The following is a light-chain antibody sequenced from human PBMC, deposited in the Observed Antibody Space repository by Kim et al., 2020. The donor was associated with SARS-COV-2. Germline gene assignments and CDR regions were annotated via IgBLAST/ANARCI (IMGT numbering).Light chain of an antibody. V-gene: IGLV3-19*01. Sequence: SYELTQDPAVSVALGQTVRITCQGDSLRSYFASWYQQKPGQAPVLVFYGKNNRPSGIPDRFSGSYSGNTASLTITAAQAGDEADYYCNSRESSANHWMFGGGTQLTVL. CDR2: GKN. CDR3: NSRESSANHWM. CDR1: SLRSYF. J-gene: IGLJ3*02.